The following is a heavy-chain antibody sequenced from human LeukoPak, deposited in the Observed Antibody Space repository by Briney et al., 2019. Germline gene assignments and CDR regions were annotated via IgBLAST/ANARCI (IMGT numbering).Heavy chain of an antibody. CDR2: IIPILGIA. J-gene: IGHJ3*02. CDR3: ARSALYGGNSDNAFDI. V-gene: IGHV1-69*04. D-gene: IGHD4-23*01. CDR1: GGSFSSFV. Sequence: SVKVSCKASGGSFSSFVITWVRQAPGQGLEWMGRIIPILGIANYAQKFQGRVTITADKSTSTAYMELSSLRAEDTAVYYCARSALYGGNSDNAFDIWGQGTVVTVSS.